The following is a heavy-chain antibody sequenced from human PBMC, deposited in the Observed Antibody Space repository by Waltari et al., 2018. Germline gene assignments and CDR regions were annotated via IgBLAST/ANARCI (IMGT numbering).Heavy chain of an antibody. J-gene: IGHJ5*02. D-gene: IGHD3-9*01. CDR3: ARGNYDILTGYYLNWFDP. V-gene: IGHV4-31*03. CDR2: IYYRGST. CDR1: GGSISSGGYY. Sequence: QVQLQESGPGLVKPSQTLSLTCTVSGGSISSGGYYWSWIRQHPGKGLEWIGYIYYRGSTYSNPSLKSRVTISVDTSKNQFSLKLSSVTAADTAVYYCARGNYDILTGYYLNWFDPWGQGTLVTVSS.